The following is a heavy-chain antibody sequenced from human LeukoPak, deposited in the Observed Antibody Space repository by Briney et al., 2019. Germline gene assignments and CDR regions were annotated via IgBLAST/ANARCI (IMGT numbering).Heavy chain of an antibody. Sequence: ASVKVSCKASGYTFTSYDINWVRQATGQGLEWMGWMNPNNGNTGYAQKFQGRVTMTRNTSISTAYMELSSLKSEDTAVYYCARGYYDSSGYYYGDAFDIWGQGTMVTVSS. CDR1: GYTFTSYD. CDR3: ARGYYDSSGYYYGDAFDI. D-gene: IGHD3-22*01. CDR2: MNPNNGNT. J-gene: IGHJ3*02. V-gene: IGHV1-8*01.